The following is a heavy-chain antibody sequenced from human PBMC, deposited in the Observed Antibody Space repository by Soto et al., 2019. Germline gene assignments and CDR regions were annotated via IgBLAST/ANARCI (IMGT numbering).Heavy chain of an antibody. CDR3: AQWFTAGGWFDP. V-gene: IGHV2-5*01. CDR2: IYWNGDK. D-gene: IGHD3-10*01. J-gene: IGHJ5*02. CDR1: GFSLSTHGEG. Sequence: QITLKESGPTLVKPTQTLTLTCTFSGFSLSTHGEGVGWIRQPPGKALEWLALIYWNGDKRYSPSLETRLTVTEGTSKNQLVLTMTNMDPVDTATYYCAQWFTAGGWFDPWGQGTLVTVSS.